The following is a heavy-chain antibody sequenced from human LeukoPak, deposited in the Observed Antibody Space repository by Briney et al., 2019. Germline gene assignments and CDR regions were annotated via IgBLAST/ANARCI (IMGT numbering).Heavy chain of an antibody. CDR2: IAPDGSER. V-gene: IGHV3-7*01. CDR1: GFIFNSHW. J-gene: IGHJ4*02. Sequence: GGSLRLSCAASGFIFNSHWINWVRQAPGKGLEWVANIAPDGSERYFEDSVKGRFTISRDNAKNSVFLQMNSLRAEDTAVYYCVGSWSATGPFDYWGRGTLVTVSS. D-gene: IGHD6-13*01. CDR3: VGSWSATGPFDY.